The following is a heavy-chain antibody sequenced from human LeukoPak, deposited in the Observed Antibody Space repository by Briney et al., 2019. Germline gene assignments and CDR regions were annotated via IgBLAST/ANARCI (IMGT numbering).Heavy chain of an antibody. CDR3: ARGRVSIVGAARVWFDP. V-gene: IGHV4-39*07. CDR2: INHSGST. D-gene: IGHD1-26*01. CDR1: GGSISSSSYY. Sequence: SETLSLTCTVSGGSISSSSYYWGWIRQPPGKGLEWIGEINHSGSTNYNPSLKSRVTISVDTSKNQSSLKLSSVTAADTAVYYCARGRVSIVGAARVWFDPWGQGTLVTVSS. J-gene: IGHJ5*02.